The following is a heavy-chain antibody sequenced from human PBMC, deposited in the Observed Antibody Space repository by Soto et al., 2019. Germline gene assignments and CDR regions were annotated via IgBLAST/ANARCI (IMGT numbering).Heavy chain of an antibody. J-gene: IGHJ1*01. V-gene: IGHV1-69*06. Sequence: SVKVSCKASGGTFSSYAISWVRQAPGQGLEWMGGIIPIFGTANYAQKFQGRVTITGDTSTSTAYMELSSLRSEDTAVYYCAWNYGDYQEYLHPFGQGTLVTVSA. CDR3: AWNYGDYQEYLHP. CDR1: GGTFSSYA. CDR2: IIPIFGTA. D-gene: IGHD4-17*01.